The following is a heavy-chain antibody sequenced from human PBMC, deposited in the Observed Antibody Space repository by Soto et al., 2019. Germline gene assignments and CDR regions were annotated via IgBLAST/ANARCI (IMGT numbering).Heavy chain of an antibody. V-gene: IGHV1-69*02. D-gene: IGHD3-10*01. CDR3: ARPKAPPLLCANLFYTPVV. CDR2: IIPILGIA. J-gene: IGHJ6*02. Sequence: AVKVSCKASGGTFSSYTISWVRQAPGQGLEWMGRIIPILGIANYAQKFQGRVTITADKSTSTAYMELSSLRSEDTSVYYRARPKAPPLLCANLFYTPVVWG. CDR1: GGTFSSYT.